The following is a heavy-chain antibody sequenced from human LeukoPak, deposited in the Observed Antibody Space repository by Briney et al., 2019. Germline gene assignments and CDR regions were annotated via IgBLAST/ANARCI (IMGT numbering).Heavy chain of an antibody. D-gene: IGHD6-19*01. CDR2: INSHGSDT. J-gene: IGHJ4*02. Sequence: GGSLRLSCAASGFTFSTYWMHWVRQAPGKGLVWVSQINSHGSDTNYADFVKGRFTISRDNAKNTLYLQMNSLRAEDTAVYYCVREGSSGWSQNFDYWGQGTLITVSS. CDR3: VREGSSGWSQNFDY. V-gene: IGHV3-74*01. CDR1: GFTFSTYW.